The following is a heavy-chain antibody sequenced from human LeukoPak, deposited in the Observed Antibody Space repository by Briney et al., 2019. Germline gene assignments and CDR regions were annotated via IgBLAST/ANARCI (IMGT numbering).Heavy chain of an antibody. CDR1: GGSISRYY. V-gene: IGHV4-4*07. CDR3: ARADGTGATRAAFDI. J-gene: IGHJ3*02. Sequence: PSETLSLTCTVSGGSISRYYWSWLRQPARKGLEWLGRIYTSGSTNYNPSLKSRVTMSVDTSKNQFSLKLSSVTAADTAVYYCARADGTGATRAAFDIWGQGTMVTVSS. CDR2: IYTSGST. D-gene: IGHD1-26*01.